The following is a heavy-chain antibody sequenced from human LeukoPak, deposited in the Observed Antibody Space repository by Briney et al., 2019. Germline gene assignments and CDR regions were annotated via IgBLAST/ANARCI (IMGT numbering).Heavy chain of an antibody. D-gene: IGHD4-17*01. CDR3: ARASDYGDYFDY. Sequence: GGSLRLSCAASGFTVSSNYMSWVRQAPGKGLEWGSVIYSGGSTYYADSVKGRFTISRDNSKNTLYLQMNSLRAEDTAVYYCARASDYGDYFDYWGQGTLVTVSS. J-gene: IGHJ4*02. CDR2: IYSGGST. V-gene: IGHV3-66*01. CDR1: GFTVSSNY.